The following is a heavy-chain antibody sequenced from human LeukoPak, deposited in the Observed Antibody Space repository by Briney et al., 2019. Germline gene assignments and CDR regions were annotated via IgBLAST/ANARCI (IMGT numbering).Heavy chain of an antibody. J-gene: IGHJ4*02. D-gene: IGHD6-19*01. V-gene: IGHV3-48*03. Sequence: GGSLRLSCAASGFTFSLYDMNWVRQAPGKGLEWVSQISASETSIKYADSVRGRFTISRDNVKNSVYLQMNSLRAEDTAIYYCVRDNLENQWLERSYWGQGTLVTVSS. CDR1: GFTFSLYD. CDR2: ISASETSI. CDR3: VRDNLENQWLERSY.